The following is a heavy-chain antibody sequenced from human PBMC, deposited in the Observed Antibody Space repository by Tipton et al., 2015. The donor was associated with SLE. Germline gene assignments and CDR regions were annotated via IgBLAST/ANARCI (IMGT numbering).Heavy chain of an antibody. Sequence: SLRLSCAASGFTFDDYGMSWVRQAPGKGLEWVSGINWNGGSTGYADSVKGRFTISRDNAKNSLYLQMNSLRAEDTAVYYCARGAYDYVWGSYRDAFDIWGQGTMVTVSS. CDR1: GFTFDDYG. CDR3: ARGAYDYVWGSYRDAFDI. D-gene: IGHD3-16*02. J-gene: IGHJ3*02. CDR2: INWNGGST. V-gene: IGHV3-20*04.